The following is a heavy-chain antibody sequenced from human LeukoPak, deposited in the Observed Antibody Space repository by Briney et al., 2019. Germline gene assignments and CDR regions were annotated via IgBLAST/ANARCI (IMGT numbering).Heavy chain of an antibody. J-gene: IGHJ5*01. CDR2: INPDTGNP. CDR1: GYMFTSHG. CDR3: ARAYQPLGGLSFPDS. D-gene: IGHD3-16*02. Sequence: VASVKVSCKSSGYMFTSHGIHWLRQAPGQGLEWMGWINPDTGNPAYAQGFTGRFVFSLDTSVTTTYLQISGLKAEDTAVYYCARAYQPLGGLSFPDSWGQGTLVTVSS. V-gene: IGHV7-4-1*02.